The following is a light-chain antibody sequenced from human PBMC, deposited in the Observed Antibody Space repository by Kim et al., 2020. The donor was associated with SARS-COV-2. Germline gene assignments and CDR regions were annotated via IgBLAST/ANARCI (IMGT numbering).Light chain of an antibody. CDR2: YDS. V-gene: IGLV3-21*04. CDR1: NIGSKG. CDR3: QVWDSSSDHLV. J-gene: IGLJ3*02. Sequence: SYELTQPPSVSVAPGKTARITCGGSNIGSKGVHWYQQKPGQAPVLVIYYDSDRPSGIPERFSGSNSGNTATLTISRVEAGDGADYYCQVWDSSSDHLVFG.